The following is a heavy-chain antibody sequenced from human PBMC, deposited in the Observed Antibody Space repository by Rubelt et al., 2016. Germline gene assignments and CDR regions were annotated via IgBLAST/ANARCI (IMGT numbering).Heavy chain of an antibody. CDR2: INHSGST. J-gene: IGHJ4*02. Sequence: QVQLQQWGAGLLKPSETLSLTCAVYGGSFSGYYWSWIRQPPGKGLEWIGEINHSGSTNYNPSLKSRVTISVDTSKNQFSMKLSSVNAADTAVYYCARGKEGLGVTMMDYWGQGTLVTVSS. CDR3: ARGKEGLGVTMMDY. D-gene: IGHD3-22*01. V-gene: IGHV4-34*01. CDR1: GGSFSGYY.